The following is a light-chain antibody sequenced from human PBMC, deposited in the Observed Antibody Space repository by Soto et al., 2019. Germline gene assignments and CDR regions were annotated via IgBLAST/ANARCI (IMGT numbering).Light chain of an antibody. CDR3: QQRKSWPPLT. Sequence: DIVLTQSPAILSLSPGQSDTLSCRASQNVEGYLAWYQQKPGQAPRLLIYDASNRATGIPARFSGSGYGTDFTLTITGLEPEDFAVYYCQQRKSWPPLTFGQGTRLEIK. CDR2: DAS. J-gene: IGKJ5*01. CDR1: QNVEGY. V-gene: IGKV3-11*01.